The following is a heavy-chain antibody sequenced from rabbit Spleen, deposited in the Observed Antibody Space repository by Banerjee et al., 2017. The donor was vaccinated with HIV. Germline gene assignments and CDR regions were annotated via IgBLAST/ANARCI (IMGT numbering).Heavy chain of an antibody. CDR2: IDPVFGVA. J-gene: IGHJ3*01. CDR1: GFTLSSYY. CDR3: ARDGVGGSYFAL. Sequence: QQLEESGGGLVQPGGSLKLSCKASGFTLSSYYMNWVRQAPGKGLEWIGYIDPVFGVAYYANWVNGRFSISRENAQNTVFLQMTSLTAADTATYFCARDGVGGSYFALWGQGTLVTVS. D-gene: IGHD8-1*01. V-gene: IGHV1S7*01.